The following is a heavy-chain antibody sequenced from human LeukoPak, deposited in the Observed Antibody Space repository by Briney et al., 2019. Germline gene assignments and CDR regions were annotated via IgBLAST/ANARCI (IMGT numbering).Heavy chain of an antibody. CDR1: GFTFSSYS. J-gene: IGHJ5*02. CDR3: AGVYLIRGSSGRFAHGRFDP. Sequence: GGSLRLSCAASGFTFSSYSMSWVRQPPGKGLEWVSSISSSSSYIYYADSVKGRFTISRDNAKNSLYLQMHSLRAEDTAVYYCAGVYLIRGSSGRFAHGRFDPWGQGTLVTVSS. V-gene: IGHV3-21*01. CDR2: ISSSSSYI. D-gene: IGHD6-25*01.